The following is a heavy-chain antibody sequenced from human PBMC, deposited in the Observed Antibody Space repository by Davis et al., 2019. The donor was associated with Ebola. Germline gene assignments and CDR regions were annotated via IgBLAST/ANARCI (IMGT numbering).Heavy chain of an antibody. V-gene: IGHV1-69*13. CDR2: IIPIFGTA. J-gene: IGHJ6*04. Sequence: SVKVSCKASGGTFSSYAISWVRQAPGQGLEWMGGIIPIFGTANYAQKFQGRVTITADESTSTAYMELSSLRSEDTAVYYCARALYYDSSGYYYDYYYYGMDVWGKGTTVTVSS. CDR1: GGTFSSYA. CDR3: ARALYYDSSGYYYDYYYYGMDV. D-gene: IGHD3-22*01.